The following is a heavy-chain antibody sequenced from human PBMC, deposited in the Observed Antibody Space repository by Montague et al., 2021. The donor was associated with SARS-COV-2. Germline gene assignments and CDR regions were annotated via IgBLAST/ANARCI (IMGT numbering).Heavy chain of an antibody. Sequence: CAISGDSVSTNNTTWNWVRQSPSGDLEWLGRTYFRSKWYNDYAVSVKSRITINPDTSKNQFSLQLKSVTPKDTAIYFCGRVFASAGTFDFWGQGTLVTVSS. CDR2: TYFRSKWYN. V-gene: IGHV6-1*01. J-gene: IGHJ4*02. CDR3: GRVFASAGTFDF. D-gene: IGHD6-13*01. CDR1: GDSVSTNNTT.